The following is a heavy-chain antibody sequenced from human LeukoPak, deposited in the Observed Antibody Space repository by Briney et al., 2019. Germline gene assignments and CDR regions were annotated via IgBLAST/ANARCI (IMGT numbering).Heavy chain of an antibody. CDR2: ISGSGGST. Sequence: GGSLRLSCAASGFTFSSYAMSWVRQAPGKGLEWVSAISGSGGSTYYADSVKGRFTISRDNSKNTLYLQMNSLRAEDTAGYYCAKTLSGSYSPNWFDPWGQGTLVTVSS. J-gene: IGHJ5*02. CDR3: AKTLSGSYSPNWFDP. V-gene: IGHV3-23*01. D-gene: IGHD1-26*01. CDR1: GFTFSSYA.